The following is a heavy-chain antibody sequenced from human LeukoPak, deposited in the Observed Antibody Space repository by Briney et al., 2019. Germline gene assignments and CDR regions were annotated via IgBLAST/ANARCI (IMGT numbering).Heavy chain of an antibody. D-gene: IGHD3-16*02. CDR1: GYTFTGYY. J-gene: IGHJ3*02. Sequence: SVKVSCKASGYTFTGYYMHWVRQAPGQGLEWMGWINPNSGGTNYAQKFQGRVTMTRDTSISIAYMELSRLRSDDTAVYYCARSSIDYVWGSYRYRLDMWGQGTMVTVSS. V-gene: IGHV1-2*02. CDR3: ARSSIDYVWGSYRYRLDM. CDR2: INPNSGGT.